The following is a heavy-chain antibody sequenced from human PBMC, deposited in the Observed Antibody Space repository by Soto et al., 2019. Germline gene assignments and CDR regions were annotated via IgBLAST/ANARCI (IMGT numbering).Heavy chain of an antibody. J-gene: IGHJ4*02. CDR2: IGGRGTSS. D-gene: IGHD3-22*01. Sequence: GGSLRLSCAASGFTFSNYAMSWVRQAPGKGLEWVSGIGGRGTSSYYADSVKGRFVISRDNSYNTLFLQLHSLRAEDTAVYYCAKSRYADSSGDYYDFWGQGTRVTVSS. V-gene: IGHV3-23*01. CDR3: AKSRYADSSGDYYDF. CDR1: GFTFSNYA.